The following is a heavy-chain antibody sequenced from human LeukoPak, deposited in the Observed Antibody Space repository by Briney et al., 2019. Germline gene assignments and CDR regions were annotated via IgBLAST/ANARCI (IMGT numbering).Heavy chain of an antibody. Sequence: PGGSLRLSCAASGFTFSSYAISWVRQAPGKGLEWVSAISGSGGSTYYADSVKGRFTISRDNSKNTLYLQMNSLRAEDTAVYYCATSSRASSGYSSLWGQGTLVTVSS. J-gene: IGHJ4*02. CDR1: GFTFSSYA. D-gene: IGHD3-22*01. CDR3: ATSSRASSGYSSL. V-gene: IGHV3-23*01. CDR2: ISGSGGST.